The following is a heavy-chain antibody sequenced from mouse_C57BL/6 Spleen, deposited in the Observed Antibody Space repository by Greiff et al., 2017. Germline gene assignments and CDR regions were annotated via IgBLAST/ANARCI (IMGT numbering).Heavy chain of an antibody. J-gene: IGHJ4*01. D-gene: IGHD1-1*01. CDR2: FYPGSGSI. Sequence: QVQLQQSGAELVKPGASVKLSCKASGYTFTESTIHWVKQRPGQGLEWIGWFYPGSGSIKYNEKFKDKATLTADKSSSTVYMEVSRLTSEDSAVYSCERHEEEGEFITTLASAGMAYWGQGTLVTVSA. CDR3: ERHEEEGEFITTLASAGMAY. CDR1: GYTFTEST. V-gene: IGHV1-62-2*01.